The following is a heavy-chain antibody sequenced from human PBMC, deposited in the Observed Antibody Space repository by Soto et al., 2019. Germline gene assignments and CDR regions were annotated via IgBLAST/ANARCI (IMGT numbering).Heavy chain of an antibody. J-gene: IGHJ4*02. Sequence: EVQLVESGGCLVKPGGSLRLSCAASGFTFTRYSMNWVRQAPGKGLEWVSSISSTTNYIYYADSMKGRFTVSRDKAKNSVYLDMNSLSAEDTAVYYCARESEDLTSNFDYWGQGTLVTVSS. CDR1: GFTFTRYS. CDR3: ARESEDLTSNFDY. CDR2: ISSTTNYI. V-gene: IGHV3-21*01.